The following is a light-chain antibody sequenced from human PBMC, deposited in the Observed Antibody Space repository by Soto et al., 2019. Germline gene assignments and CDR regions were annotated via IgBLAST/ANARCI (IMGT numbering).Light chain of an antibody. J-gene: IGKJ4*01. Sequence: DMEMTQSPSSLSAFVGDRVTITCRASQSISNYLNWYQHKPGKVPKLLIYAASSLQSGAPTRFSGSGSGTDFTLTINSLQPEDFATYYCQQSYGTPLTFGGGTKIEIK. CDR1: QSISNY. V-gene: IGKV1-39*01. CDR3: QQSYGTPLT. CDR2: AAS.